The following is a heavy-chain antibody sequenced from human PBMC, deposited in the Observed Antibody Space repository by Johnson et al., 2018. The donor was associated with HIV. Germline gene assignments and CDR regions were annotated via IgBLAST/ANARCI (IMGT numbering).Heavy chain of an antibody. Sequence: MLLVESGGGLVQPGRSLRLSCAASGLPFDDYAMHWVRQVPGKGLEWVSAISGSGGSTHSADSLKGRFTISRDNSKNTLYLQMNSLRAEDTAVYYCAKERSWAFDIWGQGTMVTVS. CDR1: GLPFDDYA. CDR2: ISGSGGST. D-gene: IGHD7-27*01. CDR3: AKERSWAFDI. J-gene: IGHJ3*02. V-gene: IGHV3-23*04.